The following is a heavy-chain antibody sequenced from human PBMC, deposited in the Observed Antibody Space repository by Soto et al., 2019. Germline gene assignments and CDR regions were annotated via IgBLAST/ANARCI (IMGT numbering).Heavy chain of an antibody. CDR1: GFTVSSSY. V-gene: IGHV3-53*01. J-gene: IGHJ4*02. D-gene: IGHD3-22*01. Sequence: GGSLRLSCAASGFTVSSSYMSWVRQAPGKGLEWVSVTYSGGTTYYADSVKGRFTISRDNSKNTLYLQLNSLRAEDTAVYYCARGPTYYYDSGGYPTLDYWGQGTLVTVSS. CDR3: ARGPTYYYDSGGYPTLDY. CDR2: TYSGGTT.